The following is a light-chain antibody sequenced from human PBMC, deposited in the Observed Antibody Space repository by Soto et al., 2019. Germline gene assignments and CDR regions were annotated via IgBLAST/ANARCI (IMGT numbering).Light chain of an antibody. J-gene: IGLJ2*01. CDR2: DVS. CDR3: SSYTSRSTLGV. CDR1: NSDIGGYNY. V-gene: IGLV2-14*03. Sequence: QSALTQPASVSGSPGQSITISCTGTNSDIGGYNYVSWYQQHPGKAPKLMIYDVSNRPSGVSYRFSGSKSGNTASLTISGLQADDEADYYCSSYTSRSTLGVFGGGTKVTVL.